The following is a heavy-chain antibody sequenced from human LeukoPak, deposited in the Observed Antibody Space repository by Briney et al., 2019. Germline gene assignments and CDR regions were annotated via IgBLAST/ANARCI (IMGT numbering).Heavy chain of an antibody. J-gene: IGHJ4*02. CDR1: GYPFTSYG. Sequence: ASVKVSCKASGYPFTSYGFNWVRQAPGQGLEWIGWISADTGNTNFAQMFQGRLTMTTDTSTSTSHMELRSLTSDDTAVYYCARESRETGSTSDFDYWGQGTLVTVSS. CDR3: ARESRETGSTSDFDY. CDR2: ISADTGNT. D-gene: IGHD1-7*01. V-gene: IGHV1-18*01.